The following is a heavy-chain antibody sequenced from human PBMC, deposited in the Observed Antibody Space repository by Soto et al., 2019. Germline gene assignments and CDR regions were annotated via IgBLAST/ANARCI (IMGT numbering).Heavy chain of an antibody. CDR2: IIPIFGTA. Sequence: SVKVSCKASEGTFRNYAISWVRQAPGQGLEWMGGIIPIFGTANYAQKFQGRVTITADTSANTVYLELSSLRSEDTAVYYCASPNYDSSAYYYWYLGLWGRGTLVTVSS. CDR3: ASPNYDSSAYYYWYLGL. V-gene: IGHV1-69*06. D-gene: IGHD3-22*01. J-gene: IGHJ2*01. CDR1: EGTFRNYA.